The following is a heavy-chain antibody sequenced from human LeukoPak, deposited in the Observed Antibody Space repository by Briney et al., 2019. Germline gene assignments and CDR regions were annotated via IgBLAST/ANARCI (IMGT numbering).Heavy chain of an antibody. Sequence: APVKDSCKADGYTFSREYMHWGRQSPEQKIEWMGWINPNSGGTNYAQKFQGRVTMTRDTSISTAYMELSRLRSDDTAVYYCARASITMIVVAVGSFDPWGQGTLVTVSS. CDR2: INPNSGGT. CDR3: ARASITMIVVAVGSFDP. D-gene: IGHD3-22*01. CDR1: GYTFSREY. V-gene: IGHV1-2*02. J-gene: IGHJ5*02.